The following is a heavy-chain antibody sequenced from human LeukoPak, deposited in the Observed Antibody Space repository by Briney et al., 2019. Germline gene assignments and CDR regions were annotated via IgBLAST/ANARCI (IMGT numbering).Heavy chain of an antibody. CDR3: ARDVGGSYYPGELMLGAFDI. D-gene: IGHD1-26*01. V-gene: IGHV4-59*01. J-gene: IGHJ3*02. CDR2: IYYSGST. Sequence: SETLSLTCAVYGESFSGYYWSWIRQPPGKGLEWIGYIYYSGSTNYNPSLKSRVTISVDTSKNQFSLKLSSVTAADTAVYYCARDVGGSYYPGELMLGAFDIWGQGTMVTVSS. CDR1: GESFSGYY.